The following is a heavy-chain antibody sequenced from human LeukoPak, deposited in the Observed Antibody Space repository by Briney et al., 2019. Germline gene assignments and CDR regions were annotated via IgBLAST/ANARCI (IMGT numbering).Heavy chain of an antibody. Sequence: GGSLRLSCAVSGLTVSNVWMNWVRQAPGKGLEWVGRIKSKKDGGTTEFAAPVRGRFTISRDDSQNTLYLQMNSLTSDDTAVYYCTQGSGFYYDYWGQGTLVTVSS. CDR3: TQGSGFYYDY. D-gene: IGHD3-22*01. CDR1: GLTVSNVW. V-gene: IGHV3-15*07. J-gene: IGHJ4*02. CDR2: IKSKKDGGTT.